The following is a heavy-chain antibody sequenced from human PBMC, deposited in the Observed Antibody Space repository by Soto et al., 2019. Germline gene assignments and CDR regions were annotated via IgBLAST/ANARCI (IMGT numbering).Heavy chain of an antibody. Sequence: NPGGSLRLSCVASGFSFSDYTMTWVRQAPGKGLDWVSTISTSSSNIFYAASVKGRFTVSRDNAKNSLYLQMDNLRAEDTAVYFCASGLGGVPVAADFDYWGQGTLVTVSS. V-gene: IGHV3-21*01. D-gene: IGHD3-10*01. J-gene: IGHJ4*02. CDR2: ISTSSSNI. CDR3: ASGLGGVPVAADFDY. CDR1: GFSFSDYT.